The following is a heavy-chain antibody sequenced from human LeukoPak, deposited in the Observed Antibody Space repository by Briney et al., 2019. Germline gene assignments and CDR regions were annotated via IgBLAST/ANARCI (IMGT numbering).Heavy chain of an antibody. CDR1: GYTFTGYY. CDR3: ARSGFFWGLDL. Sequence: GASVKVSCKASGYTFTGYYMHWLRQAPGQGLEWMGWIHPNSDSSSYSQKFQDRVTMTRDTAINTDYLELSRLTSDDTAVYYCARSGFFWGLDLWGQEPWSPSP. V-gene: IGHV1-2*02. CDR2: IHPNSDSS. D-gene: IGHD5-12*01. J-gene: IGHJ5*02.